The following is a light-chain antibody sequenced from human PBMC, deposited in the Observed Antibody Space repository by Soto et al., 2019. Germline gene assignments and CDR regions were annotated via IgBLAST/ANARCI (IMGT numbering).Light chain of an antibody. V-gene: IGKV1-13*02. CDR2: DAS. CDR3: QQCFSDLVT. CDR1: HGIRTA. J-gene: IGKJ4*01. Sequence: AIQLTQSPSSLSAAVGDRVTITCRASHGIRTALAWYQQRPGKSPDLLIYDASTLETGVPSRFSGSGSGTDFILTISSLQPDDFATYYCQQCFSDLVTCGGGTKVEIK.